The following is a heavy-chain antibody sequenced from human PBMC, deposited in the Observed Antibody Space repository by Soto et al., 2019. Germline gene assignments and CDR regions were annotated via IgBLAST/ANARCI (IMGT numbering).Heavy chain of an antibody. V-gene: IGHV4-30-4*01. CDR2: IHHSGRA. J-gene: IGHJ3*01. D-gene: IGHD7-27*01. CDR3: ASTNWAYAFDF. Sequence: QVQLQESGPGLVKPSQTLSLTCTVSGGFIRSGDYYWTWIRQPQGQGLEWIGYIHHSGRAYYNPSLKSRATRSVDTSENQFSLKLTSMTAADTAVYFCASTNWAYAFDFWGHGTLVTVSS. CDR1: GGFIRSGDYY.